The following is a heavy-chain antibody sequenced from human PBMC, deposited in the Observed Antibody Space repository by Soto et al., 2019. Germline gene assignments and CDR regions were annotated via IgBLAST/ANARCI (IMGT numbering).Heavy chain of an antibody. J-gene: IGHJ5*02. CDR2: IYWDDDK. Sequence: SGPTLVNPTQTLTLTCTFSGFSLSTSGVGVGWIRQPPGKALEWLALIYWDDDKRYSPSLKSRLTITKDTSKNQVVLTMTNMDPVDTATYYCAHSNHCSGGSSYSWDWFDPWGQGTLVTVSS. CDR1: GFSLSTSGVG. CDR3: AHSNHCSGGSSYSWDWFDP. V-gene: IGHV2-5*02. D-gene: IGHD2-15*01.